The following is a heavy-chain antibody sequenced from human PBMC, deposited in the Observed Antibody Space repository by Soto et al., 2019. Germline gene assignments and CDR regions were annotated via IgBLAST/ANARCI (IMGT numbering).Heavy chain of an antibody. D-gene: IGHD3-22*01. J-gene: IGHJ4*02. CDR3: AKPGYYYDSSGYYYDGPLGY. V-gene: IGHV3-30*18. CDR2: ISYDGSNK. CDR1: GFTFSSYG. Sequence: RLSCAASGFTFSSYGMHWVRQAPGKGLEWVAVISYDGSNKYYADSVKGRFTISRDNSKNTLYLQMNSLRAEDTAVYYCAKPGYYYDSSGYYYDGPLGYWGQGTLVTVSS.